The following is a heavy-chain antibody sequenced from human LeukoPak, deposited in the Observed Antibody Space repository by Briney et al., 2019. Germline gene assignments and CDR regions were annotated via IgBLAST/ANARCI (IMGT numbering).Heavy chain of an antibody. CDR2: ISSSSSYI. Sequence: GGSLRLSCAASGFTFSSYSMSWVRQAPGKGLEWVSSISSSSSYIYYADSVKGRFTISRDNAKNSLYLQMNSLRAEDTAVYYCARGPSGYYYFEDWGQGTLVTVPS. V-gene: IGHV3-21*01. CDR3: ARGPSGYYYFED. J-gene: IGHJ4*02. D-gene: IGHD5-12*01. CDR1: GFTFSSYS.